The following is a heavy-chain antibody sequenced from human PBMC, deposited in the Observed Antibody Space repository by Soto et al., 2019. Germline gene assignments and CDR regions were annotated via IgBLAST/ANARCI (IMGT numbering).Heavy chain of an antibody. D-gene: IGHD6-13*01. Sequence: QVQLVQSGAEVKKPGASVKVSCKASGYTFTSYYMHWVRQAPGQGLEWMGIINPSGGSTSYAQKLQGRVTMTRDTSTSKVYMELSSLRSEDTAVYYCASNGYSSTWHSWFDPWGQGTLVTVSS. J-gene: IGHJ5*02. CDR1: GYTFTSYY. V-gene: IGHV1-46*03. CDR3: ASNGYSSTWHSWFDP. CDR2: INPSGGST.